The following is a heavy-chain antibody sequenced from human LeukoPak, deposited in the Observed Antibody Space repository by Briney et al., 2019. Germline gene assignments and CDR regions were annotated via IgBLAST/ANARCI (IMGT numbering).Heavy chain of an antibody. D-gene: IGHD3-22*01. J-gene: IGHJ3*02. CDR1: GYSISSGYY. V-gene: IGHV4-38-2*01. Sequence: SETLSLTCAVSGYSISSGYYWGWIRQPPGKGLEWIGSIYHSGSTYYNPSLKSRVTVSVDTSKNQFSLKLSSVTAADTAVYYCASPPLLYYDSSDYYRTDAFDILGQGTMVTVSS. CDR2: IYHSGST. CDR3: ASPPLLYYDSSDYYRTDAFDI.